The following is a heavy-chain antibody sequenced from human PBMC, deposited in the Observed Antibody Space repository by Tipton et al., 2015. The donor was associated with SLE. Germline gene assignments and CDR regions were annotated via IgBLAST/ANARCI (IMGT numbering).Heavy chain of an antibody. CDR3: ARSMLTTKRVFDY. Sequence: TLSLTCSVSGGSISSSSYYWGWIRQPPGKGLEWIGSIYYSGSTYYNPSLKSRVTISVDTSSNHFSLNMRSVTAADTAVYYCARSMLTTKRVFDYWGQGTLVTVSS. J-gene: IGHJ4*02. CDR2: IYYSGST. D-gene: IGHD3-16*01. V-gene: IGHV4-39*02. CDR1: GGSISSSSYY.